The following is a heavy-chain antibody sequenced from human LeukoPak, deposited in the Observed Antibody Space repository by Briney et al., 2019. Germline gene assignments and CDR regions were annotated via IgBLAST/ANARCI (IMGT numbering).Heavy chain of an antibody. CDR1: GGSISSYY. CDR3: ARSMLMARGNNWFDP. J-gene: IGHJ5*02. Sequence: SETLSLTCTVSGGSISSYYWSWIRQPPGKGLEWIGYIYYSGSTNYNPSLKSRVTISVDTSKNQFSLKLSSVTAADTAVYYCARSMLMARGNNWFDPWGQGTLVTVSS. CDR2: IYYSGST. V-gene: IGHV4-59*01. D-gene: IGHD3-16*01.